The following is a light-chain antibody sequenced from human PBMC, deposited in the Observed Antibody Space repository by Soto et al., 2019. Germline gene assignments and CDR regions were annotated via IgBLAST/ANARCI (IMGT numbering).Light chain of an antibody. CDR1: QSVSSSY. CDR2: GAS. CDR3: QQYGSSPFT. J-gene: IGKJ3*01. Sequence: VLTQSPGPLSLSPGERATLSCRASQSVSSSYLAWYQQKPGQAPRLLIYGASSRATGIPDRFSGSGSGTDFTLTISRLEPEDFAVYYCQQYGSSPFTFGPGTKVDNK. V-gene: IGKV3-20*01.